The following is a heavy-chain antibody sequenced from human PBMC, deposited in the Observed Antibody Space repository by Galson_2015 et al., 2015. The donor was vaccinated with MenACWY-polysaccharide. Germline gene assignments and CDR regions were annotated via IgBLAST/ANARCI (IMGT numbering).Heavy chain of an antibody. D-gene: IGHD5-18*01. CDR1: GFTFSRYG. V-gene: IGHV3-30*18. CDR2: ISYDGSNK. Sequence: SLRLSCAASGFTFSRYGMHWVRQAPGKGLGWVALISYDGSNKYHADSVKGRFTISRDNSKNTLFLQMHSLRVEDTAVYYCAKAGFTYDSFNYYYMDVWGEGTTVTVSS. J-gene: IGHJ6*03. CDR3: AKAGFTYDSFNYYYMDV.